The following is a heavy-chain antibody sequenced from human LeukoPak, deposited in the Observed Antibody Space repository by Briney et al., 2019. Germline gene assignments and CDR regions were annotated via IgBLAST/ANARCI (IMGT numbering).Heavy chain of an antibody. V-gene: IGHV3-23*01. J-gene: IGHJ4*02. CDR1: GFTFSSYA. CDR3: AKGPFLYYYDSSGYEDY. Sequence: GGSLRLSCAASGFTFSSYAMSWVRQAPGKGLEWVSAISGSGGSTYYADSVKGRFTISRDNSKNTLYLQMNSLRAEDTAVYYCAKGPFLYYYDSSGYEDYWGQGTLVTVSS. CDR2: ISGSGGST. D-gene: IGHD3-22*01.